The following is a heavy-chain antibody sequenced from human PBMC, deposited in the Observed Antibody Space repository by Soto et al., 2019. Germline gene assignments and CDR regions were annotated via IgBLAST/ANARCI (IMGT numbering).Heavy chain of an antibody. CDR3: AKDIVRYCSGGSCSDAFDY. J-gene: IGHJ4*02. D-gene: IGHD2-15*01. CDR1: GFTFDDYA. V-gene: IGHV3-9*01. Sequence: GGSLRLSCAASGFTFDDYAMHWVRQAPGKGLEWVSGISWNSGSIGYADSVKGRFTISRDNAKNSLYLQMNSLRAEDTALYYCAKDIVRYCSGGSCSDAFDYWGQGTLVTVSS. CDR2: ISWNSGSI.